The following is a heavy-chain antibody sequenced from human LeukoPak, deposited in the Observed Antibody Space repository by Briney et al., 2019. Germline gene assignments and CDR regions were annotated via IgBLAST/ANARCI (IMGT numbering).Heavy chain of an antibody. J-gene: IGHJ4*02. CDR2: FSGSNDNT. D-gene: IGHD2-15*01. CDR3: AKGQRWELPLDY. CDR1: GFTFNNYA. V-gene: IGHV3-23*01. Sequence: PGGSLRLSCAASGFTFNNYAMSWVRQAPGKGLEWVSAFSGSNDNTYYADSVKGRFTISRDNFKNTLYLQMNNLRAEDTALYYCAKGQRWELPLDYWGQGTLVTVSS.